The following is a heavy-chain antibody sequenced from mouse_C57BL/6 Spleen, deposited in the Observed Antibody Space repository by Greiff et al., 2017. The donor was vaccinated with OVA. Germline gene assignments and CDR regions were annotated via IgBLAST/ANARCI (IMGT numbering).Heavy chain of an antibody. V-gene: IGHV1-15*01. Sequence: QVQLQQSGAELVRPGASVTLSCKASGYTFTDYEMHWVKQTPVHGLEWIGAIDPETCGTAYNQKFKGKAILTADKSSSTAYMELRSLTSEDSAVYYCTRDGTVHFDYWGQGTTLTVSS. J-gene: IGHJ2*01. CDR3: TRDGTVHFDY. D-gene: IGHD1-1*01. CDR2: IDPETCGT. CDR1: GYTFTDYE.